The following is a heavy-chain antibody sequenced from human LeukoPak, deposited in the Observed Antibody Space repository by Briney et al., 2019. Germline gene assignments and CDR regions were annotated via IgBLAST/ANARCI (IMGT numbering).Heavy chain of an antibody. CDR2: IWYDGSNK. CDR3: ARDRGKYYDSSGYYFGY. J-gene: IGHJ4*02. Sequence: PGRSLRLSCAASGFTFSSYGMHWVRQAPGKGLEGVAVIWYDGSNKYYADSVKGRFTISRDNSKNTLYLQMNSLRAEDTAVYYCARDRGKYYDSSGYYFGYWGQGTLVTVSS. CDR1: GFTFSSYG. V-gene: IGHV3-33*01. D-gene: IGHD3-22*01.